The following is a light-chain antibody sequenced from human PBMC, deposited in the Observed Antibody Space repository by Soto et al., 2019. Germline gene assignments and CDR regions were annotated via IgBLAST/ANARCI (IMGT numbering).Light chain of an antibody. J-gene: IGKJ2*01. V-gene: IGKV1-39*01. CDR2: AAS. Sequence: DIQMTQSPSSLSAFIGDRVTITCRTSHNISSHLNWYHQKPGKAPHLLNDAASSLQSGVPSGFSGSGSGTDFTLTITSLQPDDVATYCCQQSFSTPYTFCQGTTRQIK. CDR3: QQSFSTPYT. CDR1: HNISSH.